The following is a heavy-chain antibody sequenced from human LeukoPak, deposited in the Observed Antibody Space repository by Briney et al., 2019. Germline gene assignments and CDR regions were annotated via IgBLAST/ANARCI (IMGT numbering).Heavy chain of an antibody. D-gene: IGHD2-2*01. J-gene: IGHJ4*02. CDR3: ARHSWGGTRNFDY. Sequence: SETLSLTCAVYGGSFSGYYWSWIRQPPGKGLEWIGSIYYSGSTYYNPSLKSRVTISVDTSKNQFSLKLSSVTAADTAVYYCARHSWGGTRNFDYWGQGTLVTVSS. CDR1: GGSFSGYY. CDR2: IYYSGST. V-gene: IGHV4-34*01.